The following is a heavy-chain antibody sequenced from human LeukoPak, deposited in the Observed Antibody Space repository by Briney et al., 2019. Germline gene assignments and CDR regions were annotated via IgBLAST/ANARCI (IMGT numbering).Heavy chain of an antibody. V-gene: IGHV6-1*01. Sequence: SQTLSLTCAISGDSVSSKSAAWNWIAQSPSRGLEWLGRTYYRSKWYSDYAISLKSRISINPDTSKNQFSLHLNSVTPEDTAVYHCARTSGAFTVTDAFDIWGQGTMVTVSS. D-gene: IGHD4-17*01. CDR1: GDSVSSKSAA. CDR2: TYYRSKWYS. J-gene: IGHJ3*02. CDR3: ARTSGAFTVTDAFDI.